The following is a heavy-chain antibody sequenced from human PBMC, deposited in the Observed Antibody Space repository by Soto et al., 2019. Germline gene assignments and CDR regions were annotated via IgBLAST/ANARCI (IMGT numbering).Heavy chain of an antibody. CDR1: GGSISSGPYS. CDR2: IYYSGTT. D-gene: IGHD6-19*01. V-gene: IGHV4-31*03. CDR3: ARVRSLQQWLVPGAAFDI. Sequence: QVQLQESGPGLVKPSQTLSLTCTVSGGSISSGPYSWSWIRQHPGKGLEWIGYIYYSGTTYYNPSLKSRVTLSVDTSKNRFSLRLSSVTAADTAVYYCARVRSLQQWLVPGAAFDIWGQGTMVTVSS. J-gene: IGHJ3*02.